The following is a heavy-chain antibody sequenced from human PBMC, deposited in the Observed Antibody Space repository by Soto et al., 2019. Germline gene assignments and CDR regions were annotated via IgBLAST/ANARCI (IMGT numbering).Heavy chain of an antibody. D-gene: IGHD1-1*01. CDR2: IYYSGST. Sequence: SETLSLTCTFSGGSISSGGYYLSWIRQHPGKGLEWIGYIYYSGSTYYNPSLKSRVTISVDTSKNQFSLKLSSVTAADTAVYYCASGRRSAPDYWGQGTLVTVSS. J-gene: IGHJ4*02. CDR1: GGSISSGGYY. V-gene: IGHV4-31*03. CDR3: ASGRRSAPDY.